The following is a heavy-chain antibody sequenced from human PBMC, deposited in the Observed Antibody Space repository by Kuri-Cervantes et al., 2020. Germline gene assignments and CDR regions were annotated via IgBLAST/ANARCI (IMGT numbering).Heavy chain of an antibody. CDR2: INTGNGKT. Sequence: ASVKVSCKASGYTFTSYAMHWVRQAPGQRLEWMGWINTGNGKTKYSQKFQGRVTITRDTSASTAYMDLSSLRSEDTAVYYCARDGPKSSGGYEHTYYYYGMDVWGQGTTVTVSS. CDR3: ARDGPKSSGGYEHTYYYYGMDV. CDR1: GYTFTSYA. J-gene: IGHJ6*02. V-gene: IGHV1-3*04. D-gene: IGHD5-12*01.